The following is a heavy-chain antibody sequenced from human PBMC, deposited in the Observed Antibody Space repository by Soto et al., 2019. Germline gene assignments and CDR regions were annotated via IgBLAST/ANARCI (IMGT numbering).Heavy chain of an antibody. CDR2: SKSNCRCRTA. V-gene: IGHV3-15*01. CDR3: ATHPNHSNLNL. Sequence: PGGSLRLSCEASGLTFTNAWMNCVRKDPWKGVESFGRSKSNCRCRTAFESALVKGSFTISKDDSDNTVYLQINSLNTEDTAVYYCATHPNHSNLNLRAQGTLVSVTS. D-gene: IGHD1-7*01. CDR1: GLTFTNAW. J-gene: IGHJ1*01.